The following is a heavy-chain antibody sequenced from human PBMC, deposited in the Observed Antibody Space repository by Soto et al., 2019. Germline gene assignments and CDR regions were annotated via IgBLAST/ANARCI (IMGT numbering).Heavy chain of an antibody. CDR3: ANRDSSRFD. CDR2: SHQSGNT. Sequence: QVQLQESGPGLVKPSGTLSLTCAVSGVSISSHDCWTWVRQPPGKGLEWIWESHQSGNTNYNSSLESRVTISLDKSKNQCSLKLTSVTFADTAVYYCANRDSSRFDCGQGTLLTVS. D-gene: IGHD6-13*01. V-gene: IGHV4-4*02. J-gene: IGHJ4*02. CDR1: GVSISSHDC.